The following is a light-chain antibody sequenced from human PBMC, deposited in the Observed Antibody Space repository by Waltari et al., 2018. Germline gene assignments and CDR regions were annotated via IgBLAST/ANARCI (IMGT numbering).Light chain of an antibody. CDR1: QSLLYSNGDNH. CDR2: LGR. CDR3: MQRLQTPWT. J-gene: IGKJ1*01. V-gene: IGKV2-28*01. Sequence: DIVLTQSPLSLPVTPGEPASISCRSSQSLLYSNGDNHLDWYLQKPGQSPQLLIYLGRHRASGVPDRFRGSESGTDFTLKISRVEAEDVGVYYCMQRLQTPWTFGQGTKVEIK.